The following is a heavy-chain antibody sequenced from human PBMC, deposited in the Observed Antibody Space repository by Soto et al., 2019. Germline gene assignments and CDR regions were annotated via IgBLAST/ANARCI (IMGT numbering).Heavy chain of an antibody. Sequence: SETLSLTCTVSGLTISSASYYWSWIRQHPGKGLEWVGNIYYNGSTYYSPSLKSRVTLWVDTSKNQFSLRLASVTAADTAVYYCARYRISGSWSKFDYWGQGNLVTVSS. CDR1: GLTISSASYY. CDR3: ARYRISGSWSKFDY. J-gene: IGHJ4*02. D-gene: IGHD6-13*01. V-gene: IGHV4-31*03. CDR2: IYYNGST.